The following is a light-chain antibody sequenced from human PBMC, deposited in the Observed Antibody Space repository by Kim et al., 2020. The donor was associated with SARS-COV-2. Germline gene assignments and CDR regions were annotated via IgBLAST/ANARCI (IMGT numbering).Light chain of an antibody. J-gene: IGLJ2*01. CDR1: KLGDKY. CDR2: QDS. CDR3: QAWDSSSDVV. V-gene: IGLV3-1*01. Sequence: VSPGQTASITCSGDKLGDKYACWYQQKPGQSPVLVIYQDSKRPSGIPERFSGSNSGNTASLTISGTQAMDEADYYCQAWDSSSDVVFGGGTQLTVL.